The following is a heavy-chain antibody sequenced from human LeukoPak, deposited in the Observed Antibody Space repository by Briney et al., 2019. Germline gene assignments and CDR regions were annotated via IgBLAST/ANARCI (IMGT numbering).Heavy chain of an antibody. CDR2: VYFSGDT. D-gene: IGHD2-15*01. V-gene: IGHV4-38-2*02. CDR1: GYSISSGYY. Sequence: SETLSLTCSVSGYSISSGYYWGWIRQPPGKGLECMGVVYFSGDTKYNPSLQSRVTISLDTSQNQFSLRLRSVTAADTAVYYCARDPSHHSGTFDIWGQGTMVTVSS. J-gene: IGHJ3*02. CDR3: ARDPSHHSGTFDI.